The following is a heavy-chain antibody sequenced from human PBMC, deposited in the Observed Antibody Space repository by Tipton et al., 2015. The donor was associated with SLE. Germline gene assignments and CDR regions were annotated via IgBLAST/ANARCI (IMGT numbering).Heavy chain of an antibody. J-gene: IGHJ6*02. CDR2: ISWNSGSI. CDR1: GFTFDDYA. Sequence: SLRLSCAASGFTFDDYAMHWVRQAPGKGLEWVSGISWNSGSIGYADSVKGRFTISRDNAKNSLYLQMNSLRAEDTAVYYCAKDLIMTTVLYGMDVWGQGTTVTVSS. V-gene: IGHV3-9*01. CDR3: AKDLIMTTVLYGMDV. D-gene: IGHD4-11*01.